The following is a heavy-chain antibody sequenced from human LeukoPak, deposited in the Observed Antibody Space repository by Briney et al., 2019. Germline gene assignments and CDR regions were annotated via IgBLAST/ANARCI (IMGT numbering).Heavy chain of an antibody. D-gene: IGHD3-3*02. J-gene: IGHJ4*02. CDR2: IWGDGSNQ. Sequence: PGRALRLSCATSGFTFRTYGMHWVRQAPGKGLEWVAFIWGDGSNQYYADSVRGRFTISRDNSKNSLYLEMNSLRAEDTAVYYCARDGIQPIDYWGQGTLVTVSS. CDR1: GFTFRTYG. CDR3: ARDGIQPIDY. V-gene: IGHV3-33*01.